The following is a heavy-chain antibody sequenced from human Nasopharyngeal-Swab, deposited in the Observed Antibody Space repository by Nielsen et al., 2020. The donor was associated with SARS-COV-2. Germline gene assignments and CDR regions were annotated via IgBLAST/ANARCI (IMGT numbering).Heavy chain of an antibody. V-gene: IGHV3-7*01. CDR2: IKQDGSEK. J-gene: IGHJ6*02. D-gene: IGHD6-13*01. CDR1: GFTFSSHW. Sequence: ESLKISCAASGFTFSSHWMSWVRQAPGKGLEWVANIKQDGSEKYYVDSVKGRFTISRDNAKNSLYLQMNSLRAEDTAVYYCARDSDIPYSGYGMDVWGQGTTVTVSS. CDR3: ARDSDIPYSGYGMDV.